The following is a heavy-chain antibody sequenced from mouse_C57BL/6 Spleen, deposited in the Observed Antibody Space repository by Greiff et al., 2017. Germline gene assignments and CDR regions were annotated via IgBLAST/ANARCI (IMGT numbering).Heavy chain of an antibody. J-gene: IGHJ3*01. D-gene: IGHD2-4*01. V-gene: IGHV3-6*01. CDR3: ARADYDDGWFAY. CDR2: ISYDGSN. Sequence: DVKLQESGPGLVKPSQSLSLTCSVTGYSITSGYYWNWIRQFPGNKLEWMGYISYDGSNNYNPSLKNRISITRDTSKNQFFLKLNSVTTEDTATYYCARADYDDGWFAYWGQGTLVTVSA. CDR1: GYSITSGYY.